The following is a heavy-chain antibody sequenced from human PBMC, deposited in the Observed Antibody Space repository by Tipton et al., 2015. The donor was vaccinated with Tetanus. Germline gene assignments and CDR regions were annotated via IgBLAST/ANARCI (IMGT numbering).Heavy chain of an antibody. J-gene: IGHJ4*02. CDR1: GGSVGSYY. Sequence: TLSLTCTVSGGSVGSYYWTWFRQPPGKRLEWIGFVSSSGNSNYSPSLTGRVSMSLDTPKQQFSLSLTSAAAADTAVYYCARGWSECSSWSCSPFDSWGQGTLVTVSS. CDR3: ARGWSECSSWSCSPFDS. D-gene: IGHD2-2*01. CDR2: VSSSGNS. V-gene: IGHV4-4*07.